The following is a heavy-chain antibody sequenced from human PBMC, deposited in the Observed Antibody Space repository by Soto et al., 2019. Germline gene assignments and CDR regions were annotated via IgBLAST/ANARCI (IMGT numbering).Heavy chain of an antibody. Sequence: EVQLLESGGGLVQPGGSLGVSCVASGFPFSSYVLNWVRQAQGKGLYWVSGISGSGGSTYYADSVKGRFTISGDNSKNTLYLQMNSLRVEDTAVYYCAKGPRAPPPHDYGMDVWGQGTTVTVSS. CDR1: GFPFSSYV. CDR2: ISGSGGST. CDR3: AKGPRAPPPHDYGMDV. J-gene: IGHJ6*02. V-gene: IGHV3-23*01.